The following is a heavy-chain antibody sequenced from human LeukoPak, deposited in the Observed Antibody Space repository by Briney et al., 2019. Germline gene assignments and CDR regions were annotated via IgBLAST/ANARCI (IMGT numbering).Heavy chain of an antibody. CDR3: ARHGYGDFVGNWFDP. CDR1: GGSIISYY. V-gene: IGHV4-59*08. D-gene: IGHD4-17*01. CDR2: IYYSGST. Sequence: SETLSLTCTVSGGSIISYYWSWIRQPPGKGLEWIGYIYYSGSTNYNPSLKSRVTMSVDTSKNQFSLKLNSVTAADTAVYYCARHGYGDFVGNWFDPWGQGTLVTVSS. J-gene: IGHJ5*02.